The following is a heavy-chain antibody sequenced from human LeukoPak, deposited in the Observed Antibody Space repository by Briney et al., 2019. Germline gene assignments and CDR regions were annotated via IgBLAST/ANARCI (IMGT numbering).Heavy chain of an antibody. CDR1: GFTFDDYA. J-gene: IGHJ3*02. Sequence: GGSLRLSCAASGFTFDDYAMHWVRQAPGKGLEWVSGISWNSGSIGYADSVKGRFTISRDNAKNTVYLQMNSLRAEDTAVYYCAKDRVGGYGGAFDIWGQGTMVTVSS. D-gene: IGHD4-23*01. CDR3: AKDRVGGYGGAFDI. CDR2: ISWNSGSI. V-gene: IGHV3-9*01.